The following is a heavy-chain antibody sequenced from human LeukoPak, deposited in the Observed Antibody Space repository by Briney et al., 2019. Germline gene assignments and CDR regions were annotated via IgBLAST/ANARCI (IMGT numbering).Heavy chain of an antibody. CDR2: ISGSGGST. D-gene: IGHD3-3*01. CDR1: GFTFSSYA. V-gene: IGHV3-23*01. J-gene: IGHJ3*02. CDR3: ARPGMRFLLDAFDI. Sequence: GGSLRLSCAASGFTFSSYAMSWVRQAPGKGLEWVSAISGSGGSTYYADSVKGRFTVSRDNSKDTLYLQMNSLRAEDTAVYYCARPGMRFLLDAFDIWGQGTMVTVSS.